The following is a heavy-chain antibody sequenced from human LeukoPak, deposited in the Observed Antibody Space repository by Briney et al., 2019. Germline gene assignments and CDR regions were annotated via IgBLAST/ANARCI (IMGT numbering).Heavy chain of an antibody. CDR1: GFTFTSSA. V-gene: IGHV1-58*01. CDR2: IVVGSGNT. J-gene: IGHJ4*02. CDR3: AAGMVLLGSRSPYFDY. Sequence: PVKVSCKASGFTFTSSAVQWVRQARGQRLEWIGWIVVGSGNTNYAQKFQERVTITRDMSTSTAYMELSSLRSEDTAVYYCAAGMVLLGSRSPYFDYWGQGTLVTVSS. D-gene: IGHD2-15*01.